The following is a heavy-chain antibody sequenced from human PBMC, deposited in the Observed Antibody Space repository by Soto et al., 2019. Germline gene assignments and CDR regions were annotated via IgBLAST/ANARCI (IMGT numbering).Heavy chain of an antibody. CDR1: GDSVSSNSAA. V-gene: IGHV6-1*01. D-gene: IGHD1-26*01. J-gene: IGHJ5*02. CDR2: TYYRSKWYN. Sequence: PSQTLSLTCAISGDSVSSNSAAWNWIRQSPSRGLEWLGRTYYRSKWYNDYAVSVKSRITINPDTSKNQFSLKLSSVTAADTAVYYCATQEVGGSYVYTFDPWGQGTLVTVSS. CDR3: ATQEVGGSYVYTFDP.